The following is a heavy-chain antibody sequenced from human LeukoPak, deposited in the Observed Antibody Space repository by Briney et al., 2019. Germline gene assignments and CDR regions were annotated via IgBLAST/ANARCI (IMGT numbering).Heavy chain of an antibody. Sequence: WESLKISCKGSGYSFTSYWIGWVRQMPGKGLEWMGIIYPGDSDTRYSPSFQGQVTISADKSISTAYLQWSSLKASDTAMYYCARHVSPNKYYYGSGSSFVDYWGQGTLVTVSS. CDR1: GYSFTSYW. CDR3: ARHVSPNKYYYGSGSSFVDY. D-gene: IGHD3-10*01. CDR2: IYPGDSDT. V-gene: IGHV5-51*01. J-gene: IGHJ4*02.